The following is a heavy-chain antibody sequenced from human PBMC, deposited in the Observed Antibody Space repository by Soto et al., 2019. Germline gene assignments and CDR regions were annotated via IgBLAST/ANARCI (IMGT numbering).Heavy chain of an antibody. D-gene: IGHD3-16*02. CDR2: IFYSGST. CDR3: ARQAGSYRYYFDY. V-gene: IGHV4-59*08. Sequence: SETLSLTCTVSGGSISSYYWSWIRQPPGKGLEWIGYIFYSGSTNHNPSLKSRVTISVDTSKNQFSLKLSSVTAADTAVYYCARQAGSYRYYFDYWGQGTLVTVSS. J-gene: IGHJ4*02. CDR1: GGSISSYY.